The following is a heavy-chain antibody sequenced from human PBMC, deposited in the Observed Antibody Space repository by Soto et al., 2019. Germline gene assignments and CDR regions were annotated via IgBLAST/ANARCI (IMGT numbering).Heavy chain of an antibody. CDR2: ISHSGST. J-gene: IGHJ4*02. V-gene: IGHV4-4*02. CDR3: AARQFGSGPWTDTILSY. D-gene: IGHD3-3*01. Sequence: SGTLSLTCFVSGDSINSSHWWNWVRQPPGKGLEWIGQISHSGSTNYNPSLTSRVNKSVDKSKNHFSLNLTSVTAADTAVDYCAARQFGSGPWTDTILSYRVKGTQVTVS. CDR1: GDSINSSHW.